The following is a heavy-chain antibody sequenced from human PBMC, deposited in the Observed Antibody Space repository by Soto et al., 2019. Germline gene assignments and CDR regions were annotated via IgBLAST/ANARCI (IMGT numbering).Heavy chain of an antibody. V-gene: IGHV4-4*02. CDR3: ARNLYYLNYYYGMDV. Sequence: PSETLSVTCAVSGGSISSSNWWSWVRQPPGKGLEWIGEIYHSGSTNYNPSLKSRVTISVDKSKNQFSLKLSSVTAADTAVYYCARNLYYLNYYYGMDVWGQGTTVTVSS. CDR2: IYHSGST. J-gene: IGHJ6*02. D-gene: IGHD1-26*01. CDR1: GGSISSSNW.